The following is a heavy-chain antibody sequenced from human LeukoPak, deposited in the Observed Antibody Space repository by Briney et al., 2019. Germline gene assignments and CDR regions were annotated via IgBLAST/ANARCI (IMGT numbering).Heavy chain of an antibody. D-gene: IGHD1-26*01. V-gene: IGHV4-59*08. J-gene: IGHJ4*02. Sequence: PSETLSLTCTVSSGSIGTYYWAWIRQTPGKGLEWIGYISYSGSTKHNPSLTRQITISLDTSKNQFSLELRSMTAADTAMYYCARQAGSFTTFDFWGQGTLVTVSS. CDR2: ISYSGST. CDR3: ARQAGSFTTFDF. CDR1: SGSIGTYY.